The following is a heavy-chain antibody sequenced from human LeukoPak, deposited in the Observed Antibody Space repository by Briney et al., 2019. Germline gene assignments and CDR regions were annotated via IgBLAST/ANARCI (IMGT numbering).Heavy chain of an antibody. J-gene: IGHJ5*02. D-gene: IGHD6-6*01. CDR1: GYTFTGYY. CDR2: INPNSGGT. V-gene: IGHV1-2*02. Sequence: WASVKVSCKASGYTFTGYYMHWVRQAPGQGLEWMGWINPNSGGTNYAQKSQGRVTMTRDTSISTAYMELSRLRSDDTAVYYCAREGARPANWFDPWGQGTLVTVSS. CDR3: AREGARPANWFDP.